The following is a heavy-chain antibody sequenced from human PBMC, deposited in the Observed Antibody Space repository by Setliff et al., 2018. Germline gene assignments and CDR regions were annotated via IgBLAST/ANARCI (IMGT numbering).Heavy chain of an antibody. CDR2: VSYSGST. CDR1: GGSINLPY. V-gene: IGHV4-59*08. CDR3: ARHGRDYGGNSRDSNWYFDL. D-gene: IGHD4-17*01. J-gene: IGHJ2*01. Sequence: LSLTCTISGGSINLPYWSWVRQPPGKGLEWIGYVSYSGSTSYNPSLKSRVTISVDTSKNQFSLKLSSVTAADTAVYYCARHGRDYGGNSRDSNWYFDLWGRGTLVTVSS.